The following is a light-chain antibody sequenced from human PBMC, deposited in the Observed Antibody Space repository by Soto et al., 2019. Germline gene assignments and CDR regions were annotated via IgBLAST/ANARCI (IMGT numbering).Light chain of an antibody. J-gene: IGKJ1*01. CDR2: GAS. V-gene: IGKV3-20*01. Sequence: IVLTQSPGTLSLSPGERATLSCRASQSVSGNNYLAWYQQKPGQAPRLLIHGASSRGTGIPDRFSGSGSGKDFTLTISILEPEECGVYYCQHYGSTWTFGQGTKVEIK. CDR3: QHYGSTWT. CDR1: QSVSGNNY.